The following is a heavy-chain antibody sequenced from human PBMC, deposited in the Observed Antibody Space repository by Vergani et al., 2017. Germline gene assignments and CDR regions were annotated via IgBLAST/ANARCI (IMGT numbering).Heavy chain of an antibody. J-gene: IGHJ4*02. CDR3: ARDRGYSYGFDY. D-gene: IGHD5-18*01. Sequence: EVQLLESGGGLVKPGGSLRLSCAASGFTFSNAWMSWVRQAPGKGLEWVSSISSSSSYIYYADSVKGRFTISRDNAKNSLYLQMNSLRAEDTAVYYCARDRGYSYGFDYWGQGTLVTVSS. V-gene: IGHV3-21*01. CDR2: ISSSSSYI. CDR1: GFTFSNAW.